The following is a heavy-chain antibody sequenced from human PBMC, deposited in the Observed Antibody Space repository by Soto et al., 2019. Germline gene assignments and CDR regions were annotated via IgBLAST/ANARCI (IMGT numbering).Heavy chain of an antibody. CDR2: INHSGST. V-gene: IGHV4-34*01. CDR1: GGSFSGYY. Sequence: QVPLQQWGAGLLKPSETLSLTCAVYGGSFSGYYWSWIRQPPGKGLEWIGEINHSGSTNYNPSLKSRVTISVDTSKNQFSLKLSSVTAADTAVYYCARKSHRYSYGKWGQGTLVTVSS. CDR3: ARKSHRYSYGK. J-gene: IGHJ4*02. D-gene: IGHD5-18*01.